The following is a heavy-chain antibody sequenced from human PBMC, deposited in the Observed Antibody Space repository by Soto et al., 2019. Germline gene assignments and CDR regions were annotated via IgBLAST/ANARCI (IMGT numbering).Heavy chain of an antibody. V-gene: IGHV4-59*01. CDR3: ARLREGYQLLGYYYYYMDV. D-gene: IGHD2-2*01. Sequence: PSETLSLTCTVSGGSISSDYWSWIRQPPGKGLEWIGYIYYSGSTNYNPSLKSRVTISVDTSKNQFSLKLSSVTAADTAVYYCARLREGYQLLGYYYYYMDVWGKGTTVTVSS. CDR2: IYYSGST. CDR1: GGSISSDY. J-gene: IGHJ6*03.